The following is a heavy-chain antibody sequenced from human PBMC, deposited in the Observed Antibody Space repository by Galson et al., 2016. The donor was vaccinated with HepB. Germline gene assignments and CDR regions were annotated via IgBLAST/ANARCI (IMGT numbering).Heavy chain of an antibody. CDR2: IFHGGSI. J-gene: IGHJ6*02. CDR1: GASISSITW. V-gene: IGHV4-4*02. D-gene: IGHD3-22*01. Sequence: ETLSLTCAVSGASISSITWWSWVRQSPGKGLEWIGEIFHGGSIFYNPSLKSRVTISVDKSKNLFSLNLTSVTAADTAVYYCARLWYDNSGYFPFYYHGLDVWGPGTTVTVSS. CDR3: ARLWYDNSGYFPFYYHGLDV.